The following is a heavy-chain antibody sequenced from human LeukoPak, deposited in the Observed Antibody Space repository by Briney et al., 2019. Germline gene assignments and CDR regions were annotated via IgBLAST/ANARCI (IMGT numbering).Heavy chain of an antibody. J-gene: IGHJ5*02. CDR3: ARGLEVYYDFWSGSNWFDP. CDR1: GFTFSGSA. V-gene: IGHV3-73*01. Sequence: GGSLRLSCAASGFTFSGSALHWVRQASGKGLEWVGRIRSTANGYATAYAASVKGRFTISREDSKNTAYLQMDSLKTEDTAVYYCARGLEVYYDFWSGSNWFDPWGQGTLVTVSS. D-gene: IGHD3-3*01. CDR2: IRSTANGYAT.